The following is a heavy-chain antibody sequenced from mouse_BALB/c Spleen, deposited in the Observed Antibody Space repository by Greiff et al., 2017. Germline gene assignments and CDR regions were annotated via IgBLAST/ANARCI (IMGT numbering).Heavy chain of an antibody. CDR2: IWGDGST. Sequence: QVQLKESGPGLVAPSQSLSITCTVSGFSLTGYGVNWVRQPPGKGLEWLGMIWGDGSTDYNSALKSRLSISKDNSKSQVFLKMNSLQTDDTARYYCDGNYMCSSASWFAYWGQGTLVTVSA. J-gene: IGHJ3*01. D-gene: IGHD1-1*01. CDR3: DGNYMCSSASWFAY. V-gene: IGHV2-6-7*01. CDR1: GFSLTGYG.